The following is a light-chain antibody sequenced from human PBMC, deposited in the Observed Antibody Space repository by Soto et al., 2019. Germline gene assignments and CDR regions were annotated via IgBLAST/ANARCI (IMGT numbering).Light chain of an antibody. CDR3: QQSYSIPYT. J-gene: IGKJ2*01. Sequence: DIQMTQSPSSLSASVGDRVTITCRASQSISSYLNWYQVKRGKAPKLLIYVASSLQSGVPSRFSGSGSGTDFTLTISSLQPEDFATYYCQQSYSIPYTFGQGTKIEIK. CDR2: VAS. V-gene: IGKV1-39*01. CDR1: QSISSY.